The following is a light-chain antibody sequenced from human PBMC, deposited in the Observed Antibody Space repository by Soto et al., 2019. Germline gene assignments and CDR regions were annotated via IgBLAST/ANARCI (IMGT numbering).Light chain of an antibody. CDR2: GAS. CDR1: QGVYRN. Sequence: EIVMTQSPGTLSVSPGERAALTCRASQGVYRNLAWYQQKPGQAPRLLIYGASSRATGIPDRFSGSGSGTDFTLTISRLEPEDFAVYYCQQYGSSLWTFGQGTKVDIK. CDR3: QQYGSSLWT. J-gene: IGKJ1*01. V-gene: IGKV3-20*01.